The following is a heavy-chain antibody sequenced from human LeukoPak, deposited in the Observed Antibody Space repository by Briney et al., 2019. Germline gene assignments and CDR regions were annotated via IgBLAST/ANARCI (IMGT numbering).Heavy chain of an antibody. V-gene: IGHV3-21*03. CDR3: ARGAEGSDY. J-gene: IGHJ4*02. CDR2: ISSSSYI. CDR1: GFTFSTYS. Sequence: SGGSLRLSCAASGFTFSTYSMNWVRQAPGKGLEWVSSISSSSYIYYADSVKGRFTISRENAKNSLYLQMNSLRTEDTAVYYCARGAEGSDYWGQGTLVTVSS.